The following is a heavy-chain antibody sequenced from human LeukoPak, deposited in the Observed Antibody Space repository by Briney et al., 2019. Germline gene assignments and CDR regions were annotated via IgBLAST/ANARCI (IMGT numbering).Heavy chain of an antibody. J-gene: IGHJ3*02. CDR2: ISGSGVMT. CDR1: GFTFSDYA. CDR3: AKEQWLGRGLGEMGAFDI. V-gene: IGHV3-23*01. D-gene: IGHD6-19*01. Sequence: PGGSLRLSCAASGFTFSDYAMTWVRQAPGKGLEWVATISGSGVMTYYADSVKGRFTISRDNAKNSLYLQMNSLRAEDTAVYYCAKEQWLGRGLGEMGAFDIWGQGTMVTVSS.